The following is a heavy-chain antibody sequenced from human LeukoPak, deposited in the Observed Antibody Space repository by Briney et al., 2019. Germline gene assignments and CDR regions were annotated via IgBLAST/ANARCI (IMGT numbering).Heavy chain of an antibody. CDR2: INPDNGGT. Sequence: ASVKVSCKASGFTFTGYYMHWVRQAPGQGLEWMGWINPDNGGTNYAQKFQGRVTMTRDMSISTAYMELSRLRSDDTAVYYCARDPSNSGYDYLYYFDYWGQGTLVTVSS. J-gene: IGHJ4*02. CDR3: ARDPSNSGYDYLYYFDY. V-gene: IGHV1-2*02. CDR1: GFTFTGYY. D-gene: IGHD5-12*01.